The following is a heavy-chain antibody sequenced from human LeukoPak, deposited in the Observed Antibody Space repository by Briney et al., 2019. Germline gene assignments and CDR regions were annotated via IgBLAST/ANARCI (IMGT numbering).Heavy chain of an antibody. J-gene: IGHJ4*02. CDR2: ISYDRSNK. CDR3: AKDPRADIVVVVAAPYY. D-gene: IGHD2-15*01. V-gene: IGHV3-30*18. Sequence: PGGSLRLSSAASGFTFSSYGMHWVRQAPGKGLEWVAVISYDRSNKYYADSVKGRFTISRDNSKNTLYLQMNSLRAEDTAVYYRAKDPRADIVVVVAAPYYWGQGTLVTVSS. CDR1: GFTFSSYG.